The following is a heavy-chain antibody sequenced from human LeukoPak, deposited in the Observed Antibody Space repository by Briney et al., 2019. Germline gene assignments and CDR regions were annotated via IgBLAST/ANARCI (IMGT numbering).Heavy chain of an antibody. Sequence: ASVRVSCKASGHTFTSYYMHWVRQAPGQGLEWMGIINPSGGSTSYAQKFQGRVTMTRDTSTSTVYMELSSLRSEDTAVYYCARGPPGYSGYDPLNWFDPWGQGTLVTVSS. CDR2: INPSGGST. CDR1: GHTFTSYY. J-gene: IGHJ5*02. CDR3: ARGPPGYSGYDPLNWFDP. V-gene: IGHV1-46*01. D-gene: IGHD5-12*01.